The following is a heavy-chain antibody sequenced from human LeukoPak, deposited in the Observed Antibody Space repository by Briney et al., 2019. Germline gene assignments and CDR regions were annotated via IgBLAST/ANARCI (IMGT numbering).Heavy chain of an antibody. CDR2: IYTSGST. V-gene: IGHV4-4*07. D-gene: IGHD3-3*01. J-gene: IGHJ6*02. Sequence: SETLSLTCTVSGGSISSYYWSWVRQPAGKGLEWIGRIYTSGSTNYNPSLRSRATISVDTSKNQFSLKLSSVTAADTAVYYCARDDFCSGYYYYGMDVWGQGTTVTVSS. CDR3: ARDDFCSGYYYYGMDV. CDR1: GGSISSYY.